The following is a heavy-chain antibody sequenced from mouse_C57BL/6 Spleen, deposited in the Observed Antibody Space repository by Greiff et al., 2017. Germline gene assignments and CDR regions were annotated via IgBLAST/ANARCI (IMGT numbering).Heavy chain of an antibody. D-gene: IGHD1-1*01. Sequence: QVQLQQPGAELVKPGASVKMSCKASGYTFTSYWITWVKQRPGQGLEWIGDIYPGSGSTNYNEKFKSKATLTVDTSSSTAYMHLSSLTSEDSAVYYGARRTDGSRRDYAMDYWGQGTSVTVSS. CDR3: ARRTDGSRRDYAMDY. CDR1: GYTFTSYW. J-gene: IGHJ4*01. V-gene: IGHV1-55*01. CDR2: IYPGSGST.